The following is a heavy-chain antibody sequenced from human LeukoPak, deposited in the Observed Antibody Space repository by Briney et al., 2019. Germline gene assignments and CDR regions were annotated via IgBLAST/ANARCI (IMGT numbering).Heavy chain of an antibody. CDR1: GFSFSTFW. V-gene: IGHV3-7*01. CDR2: IKPDGSEQ. CDR3: VRGGGLLPDY. J-gene: IGHJ4*02. D-gene: IGHD2-15*01. Sequence: GGSLRLSCAASGFSFSTFWMSWVPQAPERGLEWVANIKPDGSEQYYLDSVKGRFTISRDNAKNSMYLQISSLRAEDTAVYYCVRGGGLLPDYWGQGTPVTVSS.